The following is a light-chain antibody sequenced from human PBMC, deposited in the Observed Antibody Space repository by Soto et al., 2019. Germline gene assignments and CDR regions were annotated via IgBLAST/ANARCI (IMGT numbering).Light chain of an antibody. V-gene: IGKV2-30*01. CDR1: QSLVYRDGNTY. J-gene: IGKJ1*01. Sequence: DVVMTQAPLSLPVTLGQPASISCRSSQSLVYRDGNTYLNWFQQRPGQSPRRLIYKVSNRDSGVPDRFSGSGPGTDFTLKISRLEAEDVGVYYCMQGTHSAWTFGQGHQGGNQT. CDR3: MQGTHSAWT. CDR2: KVS.